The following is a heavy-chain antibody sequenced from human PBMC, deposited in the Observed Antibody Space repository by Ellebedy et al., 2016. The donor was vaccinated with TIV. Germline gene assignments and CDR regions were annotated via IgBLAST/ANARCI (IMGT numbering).Heavy chain of an antibody. CDR2: INHSGST. V-gene: IGHV4-34*01. D-gene: IGHD4-11*01. CDR1: GLSFSGYY. CDR3: ARGLQPYYYYYMDV. Sequence: SETLSLXXAAYGLSFSGYYWSWIRQPPGKGLEWIGEINHSGSTNYNPSLKSRVTISVDTSKNQFSLKLSSVTAADTAVYYCARGLQPYYYYYMDVWGKGTTVTVSS. J-gene: IGHJ6*03.